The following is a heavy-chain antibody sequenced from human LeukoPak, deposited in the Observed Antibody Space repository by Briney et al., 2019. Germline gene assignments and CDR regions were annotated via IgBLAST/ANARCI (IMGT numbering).Heavy chain of an antibody. J-gene: IGHJ3*02. D-gene: IGHD3-22*01. V-gene: IGHV3-9*03. CDR1: GFTFDDYA. Sequence: PGGSLRLSCAASGFTFDDYAMHWVRQAPGKGLEWVSGISWNSGSIGYADSVKGRFTISRDNAKNSLYLQMNSLRAEDMALYYCAKDMANYYDSSGYYIGAFDIWGQGTMVTVSS. CDR2: ISWNSGSI. CDR3: AKDMANYYDSSGYYIGAFDI.